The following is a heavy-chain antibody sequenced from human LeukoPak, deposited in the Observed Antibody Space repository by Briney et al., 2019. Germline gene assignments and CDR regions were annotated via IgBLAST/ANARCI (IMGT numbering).Heavy chain of an antibody. V-gene: IGHV4-39*07. CDR2: IYYSGST. J-gene: IGHJ5*02. D-gene: IGHD3-16*02. CDR3: ARDSADYVWGSYRPNKDWFDP. Sequence: SETLSLTCTVSGGSISSSSYYWGWIRQPPGKGLEWIGSIYYSGSTYYNPSLKSRVTISVDTSKNQFSLKLSSVTAADTAVYYCARDSADYVWGSYRPNKDWFDPWGQGTLVTVSS. CDR1: GGSISSSSYY.